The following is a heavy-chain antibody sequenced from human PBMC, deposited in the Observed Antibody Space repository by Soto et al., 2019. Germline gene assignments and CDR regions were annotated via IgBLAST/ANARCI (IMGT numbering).Heavy chain of an antibody. D-gene: IGHD4-17*01. J-gene: IGHJ6*02. CDR1: GFTFSAYA. V-gene: IGHV3-30-3*01. CDR3: ARDFSDYGDYDARWGYYYCGLDV. CDR2: ILFDGSNK. Sequence: GGSLRLSCAASGFTFSAYAMHWVRQAPGKGLEWVAIILFDGSNKYYADSVKGRFTISRDNSKNTRYLQMKSLRAEDTAVYYCARDFSDYGDYDARWGYYYCGLDVWGQGTTVTVSS.